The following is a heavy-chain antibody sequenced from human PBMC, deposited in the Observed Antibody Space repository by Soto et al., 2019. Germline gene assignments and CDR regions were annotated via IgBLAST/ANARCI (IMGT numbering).Heavy chain of an antibody. J-gene: IGHJ6*03. CDR3: ARLIMEQGSGWYFYYYMDV. Sequence: PSETLSLTCTVSGGSISSSSYYWGWIRQPPGKGLEGIGSIYYSGSTYYNPSLKSRVTISVDTSKNQFSLKLSSVTAADTAVYYCARLIMEQGSGWYFYYYMDVWGKGTTVTVSS. CDR2: IYYSGST. CDR1: GGSISSSSYY. V-gene: IGHV4-39*01. D-gene: IGHD6-19*01.